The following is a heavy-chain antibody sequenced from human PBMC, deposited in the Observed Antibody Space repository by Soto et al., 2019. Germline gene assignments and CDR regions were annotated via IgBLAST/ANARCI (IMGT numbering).Heavy chain of an antibody. D-gene: IGHD2-15*01. CDR3: AREDVVVVAASDAFDI. Sequence: GGSLRLSCAASGFTFSSYGMHWVRQAPGKGLEWVAVIWYDGSNKYYADSVKGRFTISRDNSKNTLYLQMNSLRAEDTAVYYCAREDVVVVAASDAFDIWGQGTMVTVSS. J-gene: IGHJ3*02. CDR2: IWYDGSNK. V-gene: IGHV3-33*01. CDR1: GFTFSSYG.